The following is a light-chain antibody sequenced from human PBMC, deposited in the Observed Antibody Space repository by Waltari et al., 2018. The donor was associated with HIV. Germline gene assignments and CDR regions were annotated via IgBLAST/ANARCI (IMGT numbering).Light chain of an antibody. CDR3: MQARNYPRT. CDR2: RAS. J-gene: IGKJ1*01. Sequence: DIVLTQTPVAAPFIVARSAAISCRSTQSLVHQNGATYLSWLYQRRGEPPRVLIYRASRRLPGVPHRFSGGGAGTHFTLKITSVEADDVGVYYCMQARNYPRTFGQGTKV. V-gene: IGKV2-24*01. CDR1: QSLVHQNGATY.